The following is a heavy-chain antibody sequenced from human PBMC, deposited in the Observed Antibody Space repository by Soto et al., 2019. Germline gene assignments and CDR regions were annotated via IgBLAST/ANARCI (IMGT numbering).Heavy chain of an antibody. CDR2: ISGAGGST. V-gene: IGHV3-23*01. CDR1: GLIFETYS. Sequence: EVQLLESGGGLVQPGGSLRLSCAASGLIFETYSMSWVHQPPGKGLEWVSGISGAGGSTYYADSVKGRFTISRDNSKNTLYLQVNSLRTDDTAVYYCAKSWGNTWELYYFDSWGQGTLVTVSS. CDR3: AKSWGNTWELYYFDS. D-gene: IGHD1-7*01. J-gene: IGHJ4*02.